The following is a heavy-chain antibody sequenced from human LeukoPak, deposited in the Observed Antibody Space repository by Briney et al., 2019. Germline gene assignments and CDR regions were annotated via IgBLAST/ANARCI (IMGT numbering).Heavy chain of an antibody. Sequence: GGSLRLSCAASGFTFSSYGMHWLRRAPGKGLEWVAFIRYDGSNKYYADSVKGRFTISRDNSKNTLYLQMNSLRAEDTAVYYCAKDRYGWFDPWGQGTLVTVSS. J-gene: IGHJ5*02. V-gene: IGHV3-30*02. CDR3: AKDRYGWFDP. D-gene: IGHD1-1*01. CDR2: IRYDGSNK. CDR1: GFTFSSYG.